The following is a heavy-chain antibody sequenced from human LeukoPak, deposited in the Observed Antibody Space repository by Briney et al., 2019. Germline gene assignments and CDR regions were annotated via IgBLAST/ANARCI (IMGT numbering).Heavy chain of an antibody. CDR1: GFTFSSYA. D-gene: IGHD3-22*01. J-gene: IGHJ6*03. CDR3: AKDYYDSSGCPSTYYYYYMDV. Sequence: GGSLRLSCAASGFTFSSYAMHWVRQAPGKGLEYVSAISSNGGSTYYANSVKGRFTISRDNSKNTLYLQMGSLRAEDMAVYYCAKDYYDSSGCPSTYYYYYMDVWGKGTTVTVSS. CDR2: ISSNGGST. V-gene: IGHV3-64*01.